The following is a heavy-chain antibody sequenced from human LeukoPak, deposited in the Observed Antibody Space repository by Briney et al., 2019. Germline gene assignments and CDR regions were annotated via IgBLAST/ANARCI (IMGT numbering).Heavy chain of an antibody. CDR2: TNNRYKWYK. CDR1: GDTVSSNSAD. Sequence: SQTLSLTCAISGDTVSSNSADWDWIRQSPSKGLEWFGRTNNRYKWYKDSAVSGQSRITIKQATSKNQFSLQLNSVTPEDTDVYYCARDPGAKMSNPRDYYGSGSLLPYYYGMDVWGQGTTVTVSS. J-gene: IGHJ6*02. V-gene: IGHV6-1*01. CDR3: ARDPGAKMSNPRDYYGSGSLLPYYYGMDV. D-gene: IGHD3-10*01.